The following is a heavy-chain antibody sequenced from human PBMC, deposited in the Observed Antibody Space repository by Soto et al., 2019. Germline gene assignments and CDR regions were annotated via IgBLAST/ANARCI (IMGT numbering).Heavy chain of an antibody. V-gene: IGHV1-3*01. CDR3: ARGLAADGA. J-gene: IGHJ5*02. CDR2: INAGSGNT. CDR1: GYTFTHYA. D-gene: IGHD6-13*01. Sequence: QVQLVQSGAEVKKPGASGKVSCTASGYTFTHYAIHWVRHAPGQRLEWMGFINAGSGNTKYSQTFQGRLPFTKDTSASTADMDMSSLRSEDTAIYYCARGLAADGAWGQGTLVTVSS.